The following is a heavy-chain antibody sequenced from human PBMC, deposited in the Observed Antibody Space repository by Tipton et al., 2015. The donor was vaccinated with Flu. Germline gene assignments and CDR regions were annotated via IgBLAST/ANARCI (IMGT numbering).Heavy chain of an antibody. CDR2: INHSGST. D-gene: IGHD2-2*01. J-gene: IGHJ6*02. CDR3: ARDDRVVVVPAAMGFLYGMDV. Sequence: LRLSCAVYGGSFSGYYWSWIRQPPGKGLEWIGEINHSGSTNYNPSLKSRVTISVDTSKNQFSLKLSSVTAADTAVYYCARDDRVVVVPAAMGFLYGMDVWGQGTTVNVAS. V-gene: IGHV4-34*01. CDR1: GGSFSGYY.